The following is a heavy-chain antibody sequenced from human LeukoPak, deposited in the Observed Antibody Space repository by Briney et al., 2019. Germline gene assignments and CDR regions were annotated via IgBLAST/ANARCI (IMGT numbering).Heavy chain of an antibody. J-gene: IGHJ4*02. V-gene: IGHV4-39*01. CDR1: GGSISSSSYY. CDR2: IYYSGST. D-gene: IGHD3-22*01. Sequence: PSETLSLTCTVSGGSISSSSYYWGWIRQPPGKGLEWIGSIYYSGSTYYNPSLKSRVTISVDTSKNQFSLKLSSVTAADTAVYYCASLTPPGFSPDAYYYDSSGYSGGYFDYWGQGTLVTVSS. CDR3: ASLTPPGFSPDAYYYDSSGYSGGYFDY.